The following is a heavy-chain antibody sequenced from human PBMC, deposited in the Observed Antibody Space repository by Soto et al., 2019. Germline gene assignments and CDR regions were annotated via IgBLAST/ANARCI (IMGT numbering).Heavy chain of an antibody. CDR2: INHSGST. J-gene: IGHJ6*02. CDR3: ARAQVGAGTRGYYYYYGMDV. Sequence: SETLSLTCAVYGGSFSCYYWSWIRQPPGKGLEWIGEINHSGSTNYNPSLKSRVTISVDTSKNQFSLKLSSVTAADTAVYYCARAQVGAGTRGYYYYYGMDVWGQGTTVTVSS. CDR1: GGSFSCYY. D-gene: IGHD1-26*01. V-gene: IGHV4-34*01.